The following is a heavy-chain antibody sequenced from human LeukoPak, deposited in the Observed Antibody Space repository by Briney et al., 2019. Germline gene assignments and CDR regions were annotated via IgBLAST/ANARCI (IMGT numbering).Heavy chain of an antibody. Sequence: PSETLSLTCTVSGGSISGYYWGWIRQPPGKGLEWIGSIYHSGSTYYNPSLKSRVTISVDTSKNQFSLKLSSVTAADTAVYYCASIATWYYYGSGSYSPSPGYFDYWGQGTLVTVSS. CDR3: ASIATWYYYGSGSYSPSPGYFDY. D-gene: IGHD3-10*01. CDR1: GGSISGYY. V-gene: IGHV4-38-2*02. CDR2: IYHSGST. J-gene: IGHJ4*02.